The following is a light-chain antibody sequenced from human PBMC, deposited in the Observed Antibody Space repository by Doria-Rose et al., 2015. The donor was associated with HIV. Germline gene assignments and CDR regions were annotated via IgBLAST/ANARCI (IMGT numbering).Light chain of an antibody. CDR1: QSVSSSY. CDR3: QQYGTSLSIT. J-gene: IGKJ5*01. V-gene: IGKV3-20*01. Sequence: TQSPGTLSLSQGERATLSCRASQSVSSSYLAWYQQKPGQARRLLIYGASSRATGIPDRFSGSGAGTDFTLTISRLEPEDFAVYYCQQYGTSLSITFGQGTRLEIK. CDR2: GAS.